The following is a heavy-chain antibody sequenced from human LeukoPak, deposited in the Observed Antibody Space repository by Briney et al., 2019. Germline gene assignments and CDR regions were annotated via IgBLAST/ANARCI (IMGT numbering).Heavy chain of an antibody. Sequence: ASVKVSCRASGYTFTGYYMHWVRQAPGQRLEWMGWINPNSGGTKYAQKFQGRVTMTRDTSISTAYMELSRLRSDDTAVYYCARGGVGPNSAFDYWGQGTLVTVSS. D-gene: IGHD1-26*01. CDR3: ARGGVGPNSAFDY. V-gene: IGHV1-2*02. J-gene: IGHJ4*02. CDR2: INPNSGGT. CDR1: GYTFTGYY.